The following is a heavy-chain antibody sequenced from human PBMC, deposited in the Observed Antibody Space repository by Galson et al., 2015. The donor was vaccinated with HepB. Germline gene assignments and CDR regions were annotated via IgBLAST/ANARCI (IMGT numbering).Heavy chain of an antibody. CDR2: ISHDGSQT. J-gene: IGHJ4*02. CDR3: AKDDGGEKV. Sequence: SLRLSCAASGFTVSPYGMHWLRQATGKGLEWVSLISHDGSQTHYAGSVKGRFTISRDNSKNTLYLQLNSLRAGDTAVYYCAKDDGGEKVWGQGTLVTVSS. CDR1: GFTVSPYG. D-gene: IGHD3-10*01. V-gene: IGHV3-30*18.